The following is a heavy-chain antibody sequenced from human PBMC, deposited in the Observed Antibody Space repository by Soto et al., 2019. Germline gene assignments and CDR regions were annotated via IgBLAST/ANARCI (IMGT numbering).Heavy chain of an antibody. Sequence: GGALRLSCAAPGFTFNIYGMHWVRQAPDKGLEWVALISYDGSNQYYADFVKGRFTVSRGRSKSTLSLQINSLRAEDTAVYYCAADYLRHNSLNGYYYSYGMDIWGQGPTVTVSS. V-gene: IGHV3-30*03. CDR3: AADYLRHNSLNGYYYSYGMDI. CDR1: GFTFNIYG. CDR2: ISYDGSNQ. J-gene: IGHJ6*02. D-gene: IGHD4-17*01.